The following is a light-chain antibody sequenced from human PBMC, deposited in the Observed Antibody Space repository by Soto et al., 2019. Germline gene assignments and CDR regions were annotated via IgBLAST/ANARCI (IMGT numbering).Light chain of an antibody. J-gene: IGLJ3*02. CDR1: SSNIGSNY. Sequence: QPVLTQPPSASGTPGQRLTISCSGSSSNIGSNYVYWYQQLPGTAPKLLIYSNNPRPSGVPDRFSGSKSGTSASLAISGLRSEDEADYYCAAWDDRLSGRVFGGGTKLTVL. V-gene: IGLV1-47*02. CDR3: AAWDDRLSGRV. CDR2: SNN.